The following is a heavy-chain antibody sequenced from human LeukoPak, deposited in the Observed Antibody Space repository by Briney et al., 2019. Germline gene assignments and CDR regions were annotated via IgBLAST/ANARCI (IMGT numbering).Heavy chain of an antibody. J-gene: IGHJ4*02. CDR3: ARDVEGQQLPSFDY. CDR2: TYYGSKWYN. V-gene: IGHV6-1*01. Sequence: SQTLSLTCAISGDSVSSNSAAWNWIRQSPSRGLEWLGRTYYGSKWYNDYAVCVKSRITINPDTSKNQFFLQLNSVTPEDTAVYYCARDVEGQQLPSFDYWGQGTLVTVSS. D-gene: IGHD6-13*01. CDR1: GDSVSSNSAA.